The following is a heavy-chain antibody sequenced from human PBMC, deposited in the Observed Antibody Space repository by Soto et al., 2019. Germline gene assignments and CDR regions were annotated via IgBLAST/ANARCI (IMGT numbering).Heavy chain of an antibody. J-gene: IGHJ4*02. Sequence: EVQLVESGGDLVQPGGSLRLSCTASGFTFSSYSMNWVRQAPGKGLEWVSYISSGSSTIYYPDSVKGRFTISRDNARNSFYLQMNSLRAEDTAVYYCARDRGYCSSTSFPRISIDCWGQGTLVTVSA. V-gene: IGHV3-48*01. CDR2: ISSGSSTI. CDR3: ARDRGYCSSTSFPRISIDC. CDR1: GFTFSSYS. D-gene: IGHD2-2*01.